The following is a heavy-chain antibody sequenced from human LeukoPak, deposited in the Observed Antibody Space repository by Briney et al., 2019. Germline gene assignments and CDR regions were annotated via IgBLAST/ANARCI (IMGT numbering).Heavy chain of an antibody. CDR3: ARDGSSGYYRKYYFDY. V-gene: IGHV1-3*01. J-gene: IGHJ4*02. CDR1: GYTFFSYP. CDR2: INAGNGNT. Sequence: GASVKVSCKASGYTFFSYPMHWVRQAPGQRLEWMGWINAGNGNTKYSQKFQGRVTITRDTSASTAYMELSSLRSEDTAVYYCARDGSSGYYRKYYFDYWGQGTLVTVSS. D-gene: IGHD3-22*01.